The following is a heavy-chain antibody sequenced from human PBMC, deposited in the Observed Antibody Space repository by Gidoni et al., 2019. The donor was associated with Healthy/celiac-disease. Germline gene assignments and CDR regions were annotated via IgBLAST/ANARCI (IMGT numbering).Heavy chain of an antibody. V-gene: IGHV3-30-3*01. D-gene: IGHD6-25*01. Sequence: QVQLVESGGGVVQPGRSLRLSCAASGFTFSRYAMHWVRQAPGKGLEWVAVISYDGSNKYYADSVKGRFTISRDNSKNTLYLQMNSLRAEDTAVYYCARGGAATHDYYYGMDVWGQGTTVTVSS. CDR3: ARGGAATHDYYYGMDV. J-gene: IGHJ6*02. CDR2: ISYDGSNK. CDR1: GFTFSRYA.